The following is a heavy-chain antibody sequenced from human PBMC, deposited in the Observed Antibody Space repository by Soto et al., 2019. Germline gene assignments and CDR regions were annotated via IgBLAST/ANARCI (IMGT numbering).Heavy chain of an antibody. CDR3: VKDPSRGGWYGFFLH. Sequence: GSLRLSCSASGFIFSDYAMHWVRLTPGKGLEFVSAISNNGGSTNDAPSVWGRFTISRDNSKNTVYLEMSSLRVEDTAIYYRVKDPSRGGWYGFFLHWGQGTVVTVSS. CDR2: ISNNGGST. CDR1: GFIFSDYA. J-gene: IGHJ1*01. V-gene: IGHV3-64D*06. D-gene: IGHD6-19*01.